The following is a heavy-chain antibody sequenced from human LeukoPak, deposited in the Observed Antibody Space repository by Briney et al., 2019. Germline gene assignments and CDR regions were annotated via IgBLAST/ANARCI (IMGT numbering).Heavy chain of an antibody. D-gene: IGHD4-17*01. J-gene: IGHJ4*02. CDR2: IYSDGST. Sequence: PGGSLRLSCAASGFTVSSNYMSWVRQAPGKGLEWVSVIYSDGSTYHADSVKGRFTISRDNSKNRLYLQMNSLRAEDTAVYYCVKGETVPWNYWGQGTLVTVSS. V-gene: IGHV3-53*01. CDR1: GFTVSSNY. CDR3: VKGETVPWNY.